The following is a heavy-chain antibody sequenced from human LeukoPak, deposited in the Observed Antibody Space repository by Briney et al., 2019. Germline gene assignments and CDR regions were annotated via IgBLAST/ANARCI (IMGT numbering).Heavy chain of an antibody. J-gene: IGHJ5*02. CDR3: ARDDYRGVTNFDP. Sequence: PSETLSLTCTVSGRSISPYFWSWFRQPPGKGLEWSGYISYTGSTIYSPSLKSRVTISVDTSKNQFSLQLTSVTAADTAVYYCARDDYRGVTNFDPWGQGTLVTVSS. CDR1: GRSISPYF. CDR2: ISYTGST. D-gene: IGHD3-10*01. V-gene: IGHV4-59*01.